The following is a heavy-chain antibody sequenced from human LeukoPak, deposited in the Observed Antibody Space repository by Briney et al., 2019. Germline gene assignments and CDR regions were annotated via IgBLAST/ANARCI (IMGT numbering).Heavy chain of an antibody. J-gene: IGHJ4*02. Sequence: GGSLRLSCAASGFTFSSYGINWVRQAPGKGLEWVALIRYDGSNKYYADSVKGRFTISRDNSKNTLYLQMNSLRAEDTAVYYCARRKEIDYWGQGTLVTVSS. CDR2: IRYDGSNK. CDR3: ARRKEIDY. V-gene: IGHV3-30*02. CDR1: GFTFSSYG.